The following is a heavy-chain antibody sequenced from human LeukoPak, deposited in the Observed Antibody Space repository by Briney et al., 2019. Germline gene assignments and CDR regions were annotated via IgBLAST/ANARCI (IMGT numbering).Heavy chain of an antibody. Sequence: GGSLRLSCAASGFTFDDYAMHWVRQAPGKGLEWVSGISWNSGSIGYADSVKGRFTISRDNAKNSLYLQMNSLRAEDTALYYCAKAGSFDWLPLGAFDIWGQGTMVTVSS. CDR1: GFTFDDYA. D-gene: IGHD3-9*01. CDR3: AKAGSFDWLPLGAFDI. J-gene: IGHJ3*02. V-gene: IGHV3-9*01. CDR2: ISWNSGSI.